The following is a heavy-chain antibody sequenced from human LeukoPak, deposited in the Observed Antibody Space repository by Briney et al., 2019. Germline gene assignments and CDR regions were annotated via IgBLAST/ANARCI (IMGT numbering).Heavy chain of an antibody. D-gene: IGHD3-22*01. J-gene: IGHJ4*02. V-gene: IGHV4-38-2*02. CDR2: FYHSGST. CDR3: AREGNYYDRNGYL. CDR1: GYSITSGYY. Sequence: TASETLSLTCTVSGYSITSGYYWGWIRQSPGKGLEWIGSFYHSGSTYYNPSLKSRVTISVDTSKNQVSLKLSSVTAADTAVYYCAREGNYYDRNGYLWGQGIQVTASS.